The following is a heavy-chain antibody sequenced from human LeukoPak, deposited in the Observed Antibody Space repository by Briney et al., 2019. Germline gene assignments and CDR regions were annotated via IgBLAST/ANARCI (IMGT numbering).Heavy chain of an antibody. CDR2: IIPILGIA. D-gene: IGHD4-17*01. CDR1: GGTFSSYA. Sequence: ASVKVSCKASGGTFSSYAIRWVRQAPGQGLAWMGRIIPILGIANYAQKFQGRVTITADKSTSTAYMELSSLRSEDTAVYYCASAYGDYEMDYWGQGTLVTVSS. CDR3: ASAYGDYEMDY. V-gene: IGHV1-69*04. J-gene: IGHJ4*02.